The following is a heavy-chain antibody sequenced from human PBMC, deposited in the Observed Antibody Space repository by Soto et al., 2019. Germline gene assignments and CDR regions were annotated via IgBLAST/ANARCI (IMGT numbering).Heavy chain of an antibody. CDR1: GYSFSKFG. Sequence: VVLVQSGAEVKSLGATVKVSCQASGYSFSKFGIGWVRQAPGRGVEWVGWINNYNGHTNFAPKFKGRVSLTRDSSATTAYMELSSLTPDDSAIYFCARAEGMAPSYSYAMDVCCQGTAVTVAS. CDR3: ARAEGMAPSYSYAMDV. CDR2: INNYNGHT. V-gene: IGHV1-18*04. J-gene: IGHJ6*02.